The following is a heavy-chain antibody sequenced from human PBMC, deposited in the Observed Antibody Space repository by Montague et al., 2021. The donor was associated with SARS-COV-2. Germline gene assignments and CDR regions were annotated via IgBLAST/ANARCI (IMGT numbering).Heavy chain of an antibody. V-gene: IGHV3-33*07. CDR3: AGMLVPYYGMDV. CDR1: GFTFRMYW. D-gene: IGHD6-13*01. J-gene: IGHJ6*02. CDR2: IWYDGSNK. Sequence: SLRLSCAASGFTFRMYWMNWVRQAPGKGLEWVAVIWYDGSNKYYADSVKGRFTISRDNSKNTLYLQMNSLRAEDTAVYYCAGMLVPYYGMDVWGQGTTVTVSS.